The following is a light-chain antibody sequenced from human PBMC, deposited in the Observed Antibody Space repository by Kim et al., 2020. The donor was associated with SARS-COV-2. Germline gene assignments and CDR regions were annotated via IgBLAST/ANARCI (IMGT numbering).Light chain of an antibody. CDR1: SLRSYY. CDR3: NSRDSNDNVV. CDR2: GKN. Sequence: VALGQTVRIKCQGDSLRSYYATWDQQKPGQAPILVIYGKNNRPSGIPDRFSGSSSGNTASLTITRTQAGDEADYYCNSRDSNDNVVFGGGTQLTVL. J-gene: IGLJ2*01. V-gene: IGLV3-19*01.